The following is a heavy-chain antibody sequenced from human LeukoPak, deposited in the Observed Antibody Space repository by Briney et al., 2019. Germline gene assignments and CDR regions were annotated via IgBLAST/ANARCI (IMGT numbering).Heavy chain of an antibody. CDR1: GGSFSGYS. CDR3: ARSSESYDSSGYYSYYFDY. Sequence: SETLSLTCAIYGGSFSGYSWTWIRQPPGKGLEWIGEFSHSGFPVYNPSLGGRVTISVDTSKNQFSLKLSSVPAADTAVYYCARSSESYDSSGYYSYYFDYWGQGTLVTVSS. V-gene: IGHV4-34*01. CDR2: FSHSGFP. J-gene: IGHJ4*02. D-gene: IGHD3-22*01.